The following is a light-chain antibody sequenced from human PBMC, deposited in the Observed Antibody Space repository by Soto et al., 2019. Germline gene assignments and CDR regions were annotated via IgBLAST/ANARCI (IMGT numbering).Light chain of an antibody. CDR3: QQYGSSPFT. CDR1: QSVSSSY. CDR2: GAS. J-gene: IGKJ4*01. Sequence: EIVLTQSPGTLSLSPGERATLSCRASQSVSSSYLAWYQQKPGQAPRLLIYGASSRATGIPDRFGGSGSGTDFTLTISRLEPEDFAVYYCQQYGSSPFTFGGGTKVDIK. V-gene: IGKV3-20*01.